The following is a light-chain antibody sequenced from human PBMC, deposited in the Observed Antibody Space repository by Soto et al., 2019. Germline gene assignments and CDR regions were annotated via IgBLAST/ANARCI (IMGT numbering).Light chain of an antibody. CDR2: KAS. Sequence: DIPLTQSPSTLSPSVGDRVTITCRASQSISSWLAWYQQKPGKAPKLLIYKASSLESGVPSRFSGSGSGTEFTLYISSLQPDDFATYYCQQYNSYPYTFGQGTKREIK. J-gene: IGKJ2*01. CDR1: QSISSW. V-gene: IGKV1-5*03. CDR3: QQYNSYPYT.